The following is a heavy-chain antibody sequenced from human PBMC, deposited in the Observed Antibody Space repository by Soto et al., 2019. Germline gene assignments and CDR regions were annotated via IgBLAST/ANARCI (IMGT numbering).Heavy chain of an antibody. V-gene: IGHV5-51*01. Sequence: GESLKISCKGSGYRFINYWIGWVRQMPGKGLEWMGIINPGDSDTRYSPSFQGQVTISADKSISTAYLQWSSLKASDTAIYFCARSFTAGTAGDYWGQGTLVTVSS. CDR1: GYRFINYW. J-gene: IGHJ4*02. D-gene: IGHD6-19*01. CDR3: ARSFTAGTAGDY. CDR2: INPGDSDT.